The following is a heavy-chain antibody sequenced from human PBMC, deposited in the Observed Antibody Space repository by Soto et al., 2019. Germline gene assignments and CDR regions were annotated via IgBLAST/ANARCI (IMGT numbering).Heavy chain of an antibody. D-gene: IGHD6-19*01. Sequence: SLRLSCAASGFTFSSYGMHWVRQAPGKGLEWVAVIWYDGSNKYYADSVKGRFTISRDNSKNTLYLQMNSLRAEDTAVYYCARFIAVAGTGDYWGQGTLVTVSS. V-gene: IGHV3-33*01. CDR2: IWYDGSNK. CDR1: GFTFSSYG. CDR3: ARFIAVAGTGDY. J-gene: IGHJ4*02.